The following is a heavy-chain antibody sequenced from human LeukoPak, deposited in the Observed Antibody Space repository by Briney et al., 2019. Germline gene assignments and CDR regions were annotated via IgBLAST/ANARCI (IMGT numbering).Heavy chain of an antibody. Sequence: GSLRLSCAASGFTFSSYGMHWVRQAPGKGLEWVAVISYDGSNKYYADSVKGRFTISRDNSKNTLYLQMNSLRAEDTAVYYCAKGGVKIYYYYGMDVWGQGTTVTVSS. CDR1: GFTFSSYG. CDR3: AKGGVKIYYYYGMDV. CDR2: ISYDGSNK. V-gene: IGHV3-30*18. J-gene: IGHJ6*02. D-gene: IGHD1-26*01.